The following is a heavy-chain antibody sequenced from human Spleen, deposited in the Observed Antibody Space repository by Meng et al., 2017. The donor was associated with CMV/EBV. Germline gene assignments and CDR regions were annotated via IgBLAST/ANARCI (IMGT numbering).Heavy chain of an antibody. D-gene: IGHD3-10*01. CDR3: ARDGPATYYYASGSYDS. V-gene: IGHV3-33*08. CDR1: GFTFSSYA. CDR2: IWYDGSNK. J-gene: IGHJ4*02. Sequence: GGSLRLSCAASGFTFSSYAMHWVRQAPGKGLEWVAIIWYDGSNKYYADSVKGRFTISRDDSKNTVYLQMNNLRAEDTAVYYCARDGPATYYYASGSYDSWGQGTLVTVSS.